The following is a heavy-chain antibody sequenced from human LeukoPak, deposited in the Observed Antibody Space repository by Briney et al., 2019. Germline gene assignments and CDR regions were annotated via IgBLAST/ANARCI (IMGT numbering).Heavy chain of an antibody. CDR1: GFTFSSYS. D-gene: IGHD5-24*01. J-gene: IGHJ4*02. CDR3: GAQRRDGYNSFGWYFDY. Sequence: GGSLRLSCAASGFTFSSYSTNWVRQAPGKGLEWVSSISSSSSYIYYADSVKGRFTISRDNAKNSLYLQMNSLRAEDTAVYYCGAQRRDGYNSFGWYFDYWGQGTLVTVSS. V-gene: IGHV3-21*01. CDR2: ISSSSSYI.